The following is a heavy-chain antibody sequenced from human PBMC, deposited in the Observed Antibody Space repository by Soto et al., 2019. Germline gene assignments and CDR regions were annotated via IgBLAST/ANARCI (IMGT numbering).Heavy chain of an antibody. J-gene: IGHJ4*02. CDR1: GFTFSSYA. CDR2: ISGSGGST. CDR3: AKDQSSALGYCISTSCPLLGY. V-gene: IGHV3-23*01. D-gene: IGHD2-2*01. Sequence: GASLRLSCAASGFTFSSYAMSWVRQAPGKGLEWVSAISGSGGSTYYADSVKGRFTISRDNSKNTLYLQMNSLRAEDTAVYYSAKDQSSALGYCISTSCPLLGYWGQGTLVSVSS.